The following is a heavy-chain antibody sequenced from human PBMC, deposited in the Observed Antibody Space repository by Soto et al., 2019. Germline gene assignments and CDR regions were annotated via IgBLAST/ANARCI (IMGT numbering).Heavy chain of an antibody. Sequence: PSETLSLTCAGYGGSFSGYYWSWIRQPPGKGLEWIGEINHSGSTNYNPSLKSRVTISVDTSKNQFSLKLSSVTAADTAVYYCARGPKVVPAAKAPYYYGMDVWGQGTTVTVSS. D-gene: IGHD2-2*01. J-gene: IGHJ6*02. CDR1: GGSFSGYY. CDR2: INHSGST. CDR3: ARGPKVVPAAKAPYYYGMDV. V-gene: IGHV4-34*01.